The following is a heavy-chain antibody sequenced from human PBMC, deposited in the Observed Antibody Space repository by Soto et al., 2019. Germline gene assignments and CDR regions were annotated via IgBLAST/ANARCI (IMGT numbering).Heavy chain of an antibody. J-gene: IGHJ6*02. Sequence: SETLSLTCAVYGGSFSGYYWSWIRQPPGKGLEWIGEINHSGSTNYNPSLKSRVTISVDTSKNQFSLKLSSVTAADTAVYYCARGRGSGSGSYYYYGLDVWGQGTTVTVSS. V-gene: IGHV4-34*01. CDR1: GGSFSGYY. D-gene: IGHD3-10*01. CDR2: INHSGST. CDR3: ARGRGSGSGSYYYYGLDV.